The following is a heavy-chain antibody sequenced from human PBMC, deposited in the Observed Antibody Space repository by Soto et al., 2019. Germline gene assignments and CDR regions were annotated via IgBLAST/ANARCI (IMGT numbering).Heavy chain of an antibody. V-gene: IGHV3-23*01. CDR3: AKSPGTGYNLSFDY. J-gene: IGHJ4*02. CDR2: IDNSAEST. D-gene: IGHD3-9*01. CDR1: GFTFSNYG. Sequence: EVQLLESGGGLLRPGGSLRLSCAASGFTFSNYGMSWVRQAPGKGLEWVSGIDNSAESTYYADSVKGRFTISRDNSKNTLYLKLTSLRAEDTAVYYCAKSPGTGYNLSFDYWGQGTLVTVSS.